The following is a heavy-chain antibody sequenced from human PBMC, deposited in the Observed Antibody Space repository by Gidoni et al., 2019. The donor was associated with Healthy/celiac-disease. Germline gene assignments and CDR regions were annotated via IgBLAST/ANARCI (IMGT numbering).Heavy chain of an antibody. V-gene: IGHV4-39*01. CDR1: GCSISSSSYY. CDR2: IYYSGST. Sequence: QLQLQESGPGLVKSSETLSLTCTVSGCSISSSSYYWGWIRQPPGKGLEWIGSIYYSGSTYYNPSLKSRVTISVDTSKNQFSLKLSSVTAADTAVYYCARLKTTVTPRPFDYWGQGTLVTVSS. D-gene: IGHD4-17*01. J-gene: IGHJ4*02. CDR3: ARLKTTVTPRPFDY.